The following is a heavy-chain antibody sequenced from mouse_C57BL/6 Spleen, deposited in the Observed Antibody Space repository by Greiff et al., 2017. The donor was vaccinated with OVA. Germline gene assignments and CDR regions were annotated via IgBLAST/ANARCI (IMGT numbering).Heavy chain of an antibody. CDR2: IWGDGST. Sequence: VMLVESGPGLVAPSQSLSIPCTVSGFSLTSYGVSWVRQPPGKGLEWLGVIWGDGSTNYHAALISRLSISKDNSKRQVFLKLNSLQTDDTATYYCATYDYDGGYYAMDYWGQGTSVTVSS. V-gene: IGHV2-3*01. D-gene: IGHD2-4*01. CDR3: ATYDYDGGYYAMDY. CDR1: GFSLTSYG. J-gene: IGHJ4*01.